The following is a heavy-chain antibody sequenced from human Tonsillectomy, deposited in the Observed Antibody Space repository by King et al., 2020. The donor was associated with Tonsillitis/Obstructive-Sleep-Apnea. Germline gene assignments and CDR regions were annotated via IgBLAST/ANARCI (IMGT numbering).Heavy chain of an antibody. V-gene: IGHV3-64*01. Sequence: DVQLVESGGGLVQPGGALRLSCAASGFTFSSYAMHWVRLAPGKGLEYVSGISSYGSSTHYANSVKGRFTISRGNSKNTLYLQMGSLRGEDMAVYYCASGFGDFDYYYGMDVWGQGTTVTVSS. CDR1: GFTFSSYA. D-gene: IGHD4-17*01. CDR2: ISSYGSST. J-gene: IGHJ6*02. CDR3: ASGFGDFDYYYGMDV.